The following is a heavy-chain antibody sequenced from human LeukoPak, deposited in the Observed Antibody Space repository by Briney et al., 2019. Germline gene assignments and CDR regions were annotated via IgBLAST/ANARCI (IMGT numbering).Heavy chain of an antibody. Sequence: SETLSLTCTVAGGSISSYYWSWIRQPAGKGLEWIGRIYTSGSTNYNPSLKSRVTISVDTSKNQFSLKLSSVTAADTAVYYCARSDYYDSSGYYSPNDYWGQGTLVTVSS. D-gene: IGHD3-22*01. CDR2: IYTSGST. CDR3: ARSDYYDSSGYYSPNDY. J-gene: IGHJ4*02. CDR1: GGSISSYY. V-gene: IGHV4-4*07.